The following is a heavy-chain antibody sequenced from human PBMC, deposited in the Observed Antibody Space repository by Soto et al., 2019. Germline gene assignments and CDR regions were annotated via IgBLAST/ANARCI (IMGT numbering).Heavy chain of an antibody. CDR3: GSEDCTTTICEPWCGT. J-gene: IGHJ5*02. Sequence: PGESLKISCTGVGYSFTSYWIGWVRQMPGKDLEWMGIIYPGDSDTRYSPSFHGQVTISADKSITTAYLQWSSLKASDTAMYYCGSEDCTTTICEPWCGTWGRGTRVTAAS. V-gene: IGHV5-51*01. CDR1: GYSFTSYW. CDR2: IYPGDSDT. D-gene: IGHD2-2*01.